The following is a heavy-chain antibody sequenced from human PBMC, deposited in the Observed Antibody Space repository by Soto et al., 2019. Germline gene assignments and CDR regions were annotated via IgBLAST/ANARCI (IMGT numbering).Heavy chain of an antibody. J-gene: IGHJ5*02. D-gene: IGHD3-10*01. CDR1: GFTFDDFA. CDR3: AKADTGWFAP. Sequence: GGSLRLSCAASGFTFDDFAMSWVRQVPGKGLEWVSGINWHGNKTGYADSVKGRFIISRDSAKNFLYLQMNSLRAEDTALYYCAKADTGWFAPWGRGTLVTVSS. CDR2: INWHGNKT. V-gene: IGHV3-20*04.